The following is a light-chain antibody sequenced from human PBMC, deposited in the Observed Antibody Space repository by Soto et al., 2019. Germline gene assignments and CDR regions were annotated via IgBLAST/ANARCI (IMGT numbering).Light chain of an antibody. CDR1: QSVLYSSNNKNY. CDR2: WAS. J-gene: IGKJ2*01. V-gene: IGKV4-1*01. CDR3: QQYYSTPPYT. Sequence: DIVMTQSPDSLAVSLGERATINCKSSQSVLYSSNNKNYLAWYRQKPGQPPKLLIYWASIRESGVPDRIRVSGSGTDFTLTISSLQAEDVAVYYCQQYYSTPPYTFGQGTKLESK.